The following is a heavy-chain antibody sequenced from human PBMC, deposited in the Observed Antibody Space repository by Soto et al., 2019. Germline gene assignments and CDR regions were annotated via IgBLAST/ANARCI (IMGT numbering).Heavy chain of an antibody. CDR3: ARTLPGYDSSEFDY. V-gene: IGHV3-30-3*01. CDR2: ISYDGINK. CDR1: GFTFSSYA. J-gene: IGHJ4*02. D-gene: IGHD3-22*01. Sequence: GGSLRLSCAASGFTFSSYAIHWVRQAPGKGLEWVAVISYDGINKYYTDSVKGRFTISRDNSKNTLYLQMNSLRAEDTAVYYCARTLPGYDSSEFDYLGQGTLVTVSS.